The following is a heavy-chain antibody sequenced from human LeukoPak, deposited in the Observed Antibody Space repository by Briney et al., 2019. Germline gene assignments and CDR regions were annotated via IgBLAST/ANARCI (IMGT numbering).Heavy chain of an antibody. V-gene: IGHV3-23*01. D-gene: IGHD3-22*01. CDR2: ISGSGGST. CDR1: GFTFSSLG. Sequence: GGSLRLSCAASGFTFSSLGMNWVRQAPGKGREWVSAISGSGGSTYYADSVKGRFTISRDNSKNTLYLQMNSLRAEDTAVYYCATAPRTYYYDSSGRGKYYYYMDVWGKGTTVTISS. CDR3: ATAPRTYYYDSSGRGKYYYYMDV. J-gene: IGHJ6*03.